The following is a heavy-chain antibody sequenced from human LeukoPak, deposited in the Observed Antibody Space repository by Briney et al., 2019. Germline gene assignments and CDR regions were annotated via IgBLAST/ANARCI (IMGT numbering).Heavy chain of an antibody. Sequence: PSETLSLTCTVSGGSISSYYWSLIRQPPGKGLEWIGYIYYSGSTNYNPSLKSRVTISVDTSKNQFSLKLSSVTAADTAVYYCARGIAVAGTPFDYWGQGTLVTVSS. D-gene: IGHD6-19*01. V-gene: IGHV4-59*01. J-gene: IGHJ4*02. CDR2: IYYSGST. CDR3: ARGIAVAGTPFDY. CDR1: GGSISSYY.